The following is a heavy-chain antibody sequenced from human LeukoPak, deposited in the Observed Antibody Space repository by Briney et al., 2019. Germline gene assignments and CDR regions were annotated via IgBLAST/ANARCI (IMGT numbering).Heavy chain of an antibody. CDR3: ARVLAKRVVAATNDY. D-gene: IGHD2-15*01. CDR2: ISAYNGNT. V-gene: IGHV1-18*01. J-gene: IGHJ4*02. CDR1: GYTFTSYG. Sequence: ASVKVSCKASGYTFTSYGISWARQAPGQGLEWMGWISAYNGNTNYAQKLQGRVTMTTDTSTSTAYMELRSLRSDDTAVYYCARVLAKRVVAATNDYWGQGTLVTVSS.